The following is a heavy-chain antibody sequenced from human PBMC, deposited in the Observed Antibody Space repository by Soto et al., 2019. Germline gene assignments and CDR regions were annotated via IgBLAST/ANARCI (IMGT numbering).Heavy chain of an antibody. D-gene: IGHD4-17*01. CDR1: GFSLSNSRVG. J-gene: IGHJ6*02. CDR3: ARDPDDYGGPHYFDGLDV. V-gene: IGHV2-26*01. CDR2: IFSNDEK. Sequence: QVTLKESGPVLVKPTETLTLTCTVSGFSLSNSRVGVSWIRQPPGKALEWLAHIFSNDEKSYSASVESRLTRSKATSKSPVVLIKTNMDPGDAATYYCARDPDDYGGPHYFDGLDVWGQGTTVTVSS.